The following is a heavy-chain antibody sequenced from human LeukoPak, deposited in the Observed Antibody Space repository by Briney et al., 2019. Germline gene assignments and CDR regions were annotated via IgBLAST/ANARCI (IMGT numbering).Heavy chain of an antibody. Sequence: GGSLRLSCAASGFTFSSCAMSWVRQAPGKGLEWVSGISDSGGSTYYADSVKGRFTISRDNSKHTPYLQMNSLRAEDTAVYYCAKDETYYYDTSGGRFDYWGQGTLVTVSS. CDR1: GFTFSSCA. V-gene: IGHV3-23*01. CDR2: ISDSGGST. D-gene: IGHD3-22*01. CDR3: AKDETYYYDTSGGRFDY. J-gene: IGHJ4*02.